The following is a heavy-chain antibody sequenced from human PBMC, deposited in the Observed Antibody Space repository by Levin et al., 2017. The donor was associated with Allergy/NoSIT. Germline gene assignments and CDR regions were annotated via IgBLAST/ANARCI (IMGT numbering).Heavy chain of an antibody. CDR1: GGSISSYY. CDR2: IYYSGST. D-gene: IGHD6-13*01. Sequence: ESLKISCTVSGGSISSYYWSWIRQPPGKGLEWIGYIYYSGSTNYNPSLKSRVTISVDTSKNQFSLKLSSVTAADTAVYYCASSIAAAGPPGNWFDPWGQGTLVTVSS. CDR3: ASSIAAAGPPGNWFDP. V-gene: IGHV4-59*08. J-gene: IGHJ5*02.